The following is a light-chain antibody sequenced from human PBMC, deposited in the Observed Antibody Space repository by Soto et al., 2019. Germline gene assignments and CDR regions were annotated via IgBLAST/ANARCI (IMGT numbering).Light chain of an antibody. CDR1: SSNIGAGYD. CDR2: AKA. Sequence: QSVLTQPPSVSGAPGQRVTISCTGSSSNIGAGYDVHWYRQLPGTAPKLLIYAKANRPSGVPDRFAGSKSGTSASLAITGFQAEDEADYYCQSYDSSLTGSVFGGGTKLTVL. V-gene: IGLV1-40*01. CDR3: QSYDSSLTGSV. J-gene: IGLJ2*01.